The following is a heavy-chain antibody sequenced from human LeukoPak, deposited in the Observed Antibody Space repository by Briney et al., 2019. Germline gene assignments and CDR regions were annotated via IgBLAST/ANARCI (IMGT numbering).Heavy chain of an antibody. Sequence: SETLSLICNVSVGSISNYYWSWIRQSPGKGLEWIGYSSYSGSTNYNPPLKSRVSISVDTSKNHFSLKLTSVTAADTAVYYCARRRYLTSGSFDYWGQGTLVTVSS. J-gene: IGHJ4*02. V-gene: IGHV4-59*01. D-gene: IGHD3-10*01. CDR2: SSYSGST. CDR3: ARRRYLTSGSFDY. CDR1: VGSISNYY.